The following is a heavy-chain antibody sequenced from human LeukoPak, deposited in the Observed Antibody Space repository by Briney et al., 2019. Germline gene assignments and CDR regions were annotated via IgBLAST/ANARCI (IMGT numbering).Heavy chain of an antibody. Sequence: SETLSLTCAVYGGSFSGHYWSWIRQPPGKGLEWIGEINHSGSTNYNPSLKSRVTISVDTSKNQFSLKLSSVTAADTAVYYCARGRRVRGVIDYWGQGTLVTVSS. CDR3: ARGRRVRGVIDY. CDR2: INHSGST. V-gene: IGHV4-34*01. D-gene: IGHD3-10*01. J-gene: IGHJ4*02. CDR1: GGSFSGHY.